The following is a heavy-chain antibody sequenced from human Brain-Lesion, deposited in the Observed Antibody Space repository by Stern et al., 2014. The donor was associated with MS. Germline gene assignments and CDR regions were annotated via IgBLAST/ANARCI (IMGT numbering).Heavy chain of an antibody. V-gene: IGHV1-24*01. CDR3: ATLSPGAGGNYYRHLDY. CDR1: GYTLTEFY. Sequence: VQLVQSGAEVNKPGASVKVSCKVSGYTLTEFYMHWVRQAPRKGLEWMGGFNTEDGETIYAQKFQGRVTMTEDTSTDTAYMELSSLRSEDTAVYYCATLSPGAGGNYYRHLDYWGQGTRVTVSP. J-gene: IGHJ4*02. D-gene: IGHD1-26*01. CDR2: FNTEDGET.